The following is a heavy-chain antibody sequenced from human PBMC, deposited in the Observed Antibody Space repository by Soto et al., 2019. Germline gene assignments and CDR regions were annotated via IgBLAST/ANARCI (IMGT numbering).Heavy chain of an antibody. J-gene: IGHJ4*02. CDR3: ARDRGTSSSYEFDY. V-gene: IGHV1-18*01. D-gene: IGHD6-13*01. Sequence: VQLVQSGAEVKRPGASVRVSCKASGYIFKTDGISWVRQAPGQGLEWIGWISTNNGNTNYAQKFKGRVTMTKDTFTTTVDMELRSLRSDDTAVYYCARDRGTSSSYEFDYWGQGTLVAVSS. CDR2: ISTNNGNT. CDR1: GYIFKTDG.